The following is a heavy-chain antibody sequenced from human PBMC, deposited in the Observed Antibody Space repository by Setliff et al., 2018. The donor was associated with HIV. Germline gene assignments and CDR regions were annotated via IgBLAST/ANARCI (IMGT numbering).Heavy chain of an antibody. J-gene: IGHJ6*02. CDR1: GYTFINYA. CDR2: INTHTGSP. D-gene: IGHD6-19*01. CDR3: ARDGSGWDYYYYGMDV. Sequence: WASVKVSCKASGYTFINYAMNWVRQAPGQGLEWTGWINTHTGSPTYAQAFTGRFVFSVDTSVTTAYLQISSLKAEDTAVYYCARDGSGWDYYYYGMDVWGQGTTVTVSS. V-gene: IGHV7-4-1*02.